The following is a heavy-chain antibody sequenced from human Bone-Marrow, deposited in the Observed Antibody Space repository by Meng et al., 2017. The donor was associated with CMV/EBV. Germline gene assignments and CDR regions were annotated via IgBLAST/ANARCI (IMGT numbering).Heavy chain of an antibody. D-gene: IGHD3-22*01. Sequence: SVKVSCKASGGTFSSYAISWVRQAPGQGLEWMGGIIPILGIANYAQKFQGRVTITADKSTSTAYMELRSLRSEDTAVYYCARVSGGDYHESSGIQPYPYYFDFWGQGTLVTVSS. CDR1: GGTFSSYA. J-gene: IGHJ4*02. V-gene: IGHV1-69*10. CDR2: IIPILGIA. CDR3: ARVSGGDYHESSGIQPYPYYFDF.